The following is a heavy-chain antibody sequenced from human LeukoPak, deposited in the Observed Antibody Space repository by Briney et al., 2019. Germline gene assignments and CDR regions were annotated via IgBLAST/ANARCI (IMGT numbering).Heavy chain of an antibody. V-gene: IGHV4-59*01. CDR2: IYYSGST. J-gene: IGHJ4*02. Sequence: PSETLSLTCTVSGGSISSYFWSWIRQPPGKGLEWIGYIYYSGSTNYNPSLKSRVTISVDTSKNQFSLKLNSVTAADTAVYYCARVTVAGTDYWGQGTLVTVSS. D-gene: IGHD6-19*01. CDR1: GGSISSYF. CDR3: ARVTVAGTDY.